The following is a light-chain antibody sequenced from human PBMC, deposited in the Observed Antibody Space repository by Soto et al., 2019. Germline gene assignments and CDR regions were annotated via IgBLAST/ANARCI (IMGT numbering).Light chain of an antibody. V-gene: IGKV3-15*01. Sequence: IVMTQSPATLSVSPGGRATLSCRASQSVSSYLAWYQQRPGQPPRLLIYGASTRATGIPARFSGSGSGTEFSLTISSLQSEDFAVYYCQQYNTWPPKYTVCQGTKLEIK. CDR2: GAS. CDR1: QSVSSY. CDR3: QQYNTWPPKYT. J-gene: IGKJ2*01.